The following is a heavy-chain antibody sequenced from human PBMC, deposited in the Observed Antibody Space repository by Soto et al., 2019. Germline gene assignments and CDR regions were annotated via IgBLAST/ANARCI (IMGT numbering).Heavy chain of an antibody. CDR1: GFTFSSNS. V-gene: IGHV3-48*02. D-gene: IGHD6-19*01. CDR3: ARVLVGGWKYFDY. J-gene: IGHJ4*02. CDR2: ISSSSSTI. Sequence: PGGSLRLSCAASGFTFSSNSMNWVRQAPGKGLEWVSYISSSSSTIYYADSVKGRFTISRDNAKNSLSLQMNSLRDEDTAVYYCARVLVGGWKYFDYWGQGTLVTVLL.